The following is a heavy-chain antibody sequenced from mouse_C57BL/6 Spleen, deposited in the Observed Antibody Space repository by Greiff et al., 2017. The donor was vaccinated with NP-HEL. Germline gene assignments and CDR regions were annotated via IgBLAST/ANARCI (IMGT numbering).Heavy chain of an antibody. J-gene: IGHJ3*01. V-gene: IGHV1-74*01. D-gene: IGHD2-3*01. CDR3: ALYDGYSAWFAY. CDR1: GYTFTSYW. CDR2: IHPSDSDT. Sequence: VQLQQPGAELVKPGASVKVSCKASGYTFTSYWMHWVKQRPGQGLEWIGRIHPSDSDTNYNQKFKGKATLTVDKSSSTAYMQLSSLTSEDSAVYYCALYDGYSAWFAYWGQGTLVTVSA.